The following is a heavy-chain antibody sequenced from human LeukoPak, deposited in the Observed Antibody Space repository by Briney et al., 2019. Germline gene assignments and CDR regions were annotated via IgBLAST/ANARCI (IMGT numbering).Heavy chain of an antibody. Sequence: SVKVCCKASGYTFTSYDINWVRQATGQGLEWMGGIIPIFGTTNYAQKFQGRVTITADESTSTAYMELSSLRSEDTAVYYCASPATYYYDSSYFDFWGQGTMVTVSS. J-gene: IGHJ3*01. CDR3: ASPATYYYDSSYFDF. V-gene: IGHV1-69*13. CDR2: IIPIFGTT. CDR1: GYTFTSYD. D-gene: IGHD3-22*01.